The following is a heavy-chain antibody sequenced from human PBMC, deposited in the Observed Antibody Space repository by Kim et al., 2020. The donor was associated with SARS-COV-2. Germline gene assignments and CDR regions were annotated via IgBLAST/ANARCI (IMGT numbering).Heavy chain of an antibody. CDR3: AKDPGDGSWYAMDV. V-gene: IGHV1-18*04. CDR2: ISGYNGNT. Sequence: ASVKVSFKASGYTFTSYGISWVRQAPGQGLEWMGWISGYNGNTNNAQKLQGRVTMTTDTSTSTAYMALRRLGSDDTAVYYCAKDPGDGSWYAMDVWGQGT. D-gene: IGHD2-21*02. J-gene: IGHJ6*02. CDR1: GYTFTSYG.